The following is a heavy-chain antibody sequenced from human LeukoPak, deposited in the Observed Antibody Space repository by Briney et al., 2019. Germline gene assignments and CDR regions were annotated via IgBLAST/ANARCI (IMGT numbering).Heavy chain of an antibody. CDR3: ATKQWLAPPPDS. J-gene: IGHJ4*02. CDR1: GFTFSKYW. Sequence: GGTLRLSCAASGFTFSKYWMPWVRQAPGKGLESVSRINTDGTVTTYADSVKGRFTVSRDNADNTMFLQMNSVRDEDTAVYYCATKQWLAPPPDSWGQGTPVTVSS. V-gene: IGHV3-74*01. CDR2: INTDGTVT. D-gene: IGHD6-19*01.